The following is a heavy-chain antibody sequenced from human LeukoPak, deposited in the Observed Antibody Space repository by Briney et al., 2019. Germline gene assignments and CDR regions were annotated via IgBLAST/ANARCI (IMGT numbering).Heavy chain of an antibody. Sequence: PGGSLRLSCAASGFTFSTYVMTWVRQAPGKGLGWVSAISGSGGSTYNADSVKGRFTLSRDNSKNTLYLQMNSLRAADTAVYYCGGSGSYYRLDYWGQGTLVTVSS. CDR2: ISGSGGST. J-gene: IGHJ4*02. V-gene: IGHV3-23*01. D-gene: IGHD3-10*01. CDR3: GGSGSYYRLDY. CDR1: GFTFSTYV.